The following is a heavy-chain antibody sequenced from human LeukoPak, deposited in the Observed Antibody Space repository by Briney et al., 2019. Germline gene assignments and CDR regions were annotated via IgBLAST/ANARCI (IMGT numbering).Heavy chain of an antibody. D-gene: IGHD2-2*01. J-gene: IGHJ6*03. CDR2: IKQDGSEK. V-gene: IGHV3-7*01. CDR3: ARYGVAPAAYYYYYMDV. CDR1: GFTFSSYW. Sequence: GGSLRLSCAASGFTFSSYWMSWVRQAPGKGLEWVANIKQDGSEKYYVDSVKGRFTISRDNAKNSLYLQMNSLRAEDTAVYYCARYGVAPAAYYYYYMDVWGKGTTVTVSS.